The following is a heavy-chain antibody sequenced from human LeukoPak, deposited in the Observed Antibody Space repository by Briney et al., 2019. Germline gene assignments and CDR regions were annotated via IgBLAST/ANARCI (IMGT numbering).Heavy chain of an antibody. Sequence: GASVKVSCTASGYTFTSYDINWVRQATGQGLEWMGWMNPNSGNTGYAQKFQGRVTMTRNTSISTAYMELSSLRSEDTAVYYCARPTTYCSSTSCYTGIDYWGQGTLVTVSS. CDR3: ARPTTYCSSTSCYTGIDY. J-gene: IGHJ4*02. D-gene: IGHD2-2*02. V-gene: IGHV1-8*01. CDR1: GYTFTSYD. CDR2: MNPNSGNT.